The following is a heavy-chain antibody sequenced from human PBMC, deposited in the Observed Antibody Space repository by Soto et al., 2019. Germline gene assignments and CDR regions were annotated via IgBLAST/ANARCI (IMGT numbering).Heavy chain of an antibody. D-gene: IGHD3-3*01. J-gene: IGHJ6*03. CDR3: ARGITISADPREYYYYMDV. Sequence: VQLVESGGGLVQPGGSLRLSCAASGFTFSSYWMHWVRQAPGKGLVWVSRINSDGSSTSYADSVKGRFTISRDNAKNTLYLQMNSLRAEDTAVYYCARGITISADPREYYYYMDVWGKGTTVTVSS. V-gene: IGHV3-74*01. CDR2: INSDGSST. CDR1: GFTFSSYW.